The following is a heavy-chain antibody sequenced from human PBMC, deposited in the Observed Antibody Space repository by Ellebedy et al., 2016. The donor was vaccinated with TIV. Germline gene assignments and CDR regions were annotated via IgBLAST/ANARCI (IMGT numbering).Heavy chain of an antibody. CDR1: GYSFSSYT. J-gene: IGHJ4*02. Sequence: ASVKVSCXGSGYSFSSYTIVWVRQAPGQGLEWMGWISGSNGNTKYAQKFQGRVTMTTDTSTNTAYMELRSLRSDDTAVYYCAREGAYDSGGYYELFDYWGQGTLVTVSS. V-gene: IGHV1-18*01. D-gene: IGHD3-22*01. CDR2: ISGSNGNT. CDR3: AREGAYDSGGYYELFDY.